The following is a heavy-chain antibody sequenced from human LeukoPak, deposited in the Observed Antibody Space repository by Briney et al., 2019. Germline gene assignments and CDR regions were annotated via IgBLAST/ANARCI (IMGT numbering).Heavy chain of an antibody. J-gene: IGHJ4*02. D-gene: IGHD2-15*01. V-gene: IGHV3-30*04. CDR1: GFTFSSYA. CDR3: ARGSVVAANFDF. Sequence: GGSLRLSCAASGFTFSSYAMHWVRQAPGKGLEWVAVISYDGSNKYYADSVKGRFTISRDNAKNSLYLQMNSLRAEDTAVYYCARGSVVAANFDFWGQGTLVTVSS. CDR2: ISYDGSNK.